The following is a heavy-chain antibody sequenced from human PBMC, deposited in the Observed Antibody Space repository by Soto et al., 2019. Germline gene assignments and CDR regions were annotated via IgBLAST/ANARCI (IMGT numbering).Heavy chain of an antibody. CDR2: INVSNGNT. V-gene: IGHV1-3*01. CDR1: GGGNLRDYR. CDR3: ARESTYYYDSSGDDDAFDI. Sequence: ASVKVSCKASGGGNLRDYRTTWVRRAPGQGLEWMGWINVSNGNTKYSQKFQGSVTITRDTSASTAYMELSSLRSEDTAVYYCARESTYYYDSSGDDDAFDIWGQGTMVTVSS. D-gene: IGHD3-22*01. J-gene: IGHJ3*02.